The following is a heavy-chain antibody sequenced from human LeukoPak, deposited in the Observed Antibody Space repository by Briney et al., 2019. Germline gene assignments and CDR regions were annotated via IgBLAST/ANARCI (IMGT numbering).Heavy chain of an antibody. J-gene: IGHJ6*02. CDR1: GYTFTSYG. Sequence: ASVKVSCKASGYTFTSYGISWVRQAPGQGLEWMGWISAYNGNTNYAQKLQGRVTMTTDTSTSTAYMELRSLRSDDTAVYYCARVDTAMVTDFYYYYGMDVWGRGTTVTVSS. V-gene: IGHV1-18*01. CDR2: ISAYNGNT. D-gene: IGHD5-18*01. CDR3: ARVDTAMVTDFYYYYGMDV.